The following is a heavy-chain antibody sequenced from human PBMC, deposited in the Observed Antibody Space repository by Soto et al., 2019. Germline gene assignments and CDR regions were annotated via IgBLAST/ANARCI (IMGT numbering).Heavy chain of an antibody. CDR2: INPSGGST. V-gene: IGHV1-46*01. CDR3: ASAAVTGTAGLDF. Sequence: ASVKVSCKASGYTFTSYYMHWVRQAPGQGLEWMGIINPSGGSTSYAQKFQGRVTMTRDTSTSTVYMELSSLRSEDTAVYYCASAAVTGTAGLDFWGQGTQVTVSS. D-gene: IGHD6-19*01. CDR1: GYTFTSYY. J-gene: IGHJ4*02.